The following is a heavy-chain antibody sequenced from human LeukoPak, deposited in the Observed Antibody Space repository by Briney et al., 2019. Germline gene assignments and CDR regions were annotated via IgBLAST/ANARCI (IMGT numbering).Heavy chain of an antibody. CDR2: IYYSGST. CDR1: GGSISSYY. CDR3: ARDKYSRSCLDY. J-gene: IGHJ4*02. D-gene: IGHD6-6*01. V-gene: IGHV4-59*01. Sequence: PSETLSLTCTVSGGSISSYYWSWIRQPPGKGLEWIGYIYYSGSTNYNPSLKSRVTMSVDTSKNQFSLKLNSVTAADTAVYYCARDKYSRSCLDYWGQGTLVTVSS.